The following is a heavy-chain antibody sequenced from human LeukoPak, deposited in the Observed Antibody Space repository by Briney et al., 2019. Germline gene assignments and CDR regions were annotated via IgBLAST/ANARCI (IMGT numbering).Heavy chain of an antibody. Sequence: SETLSLTCAVYGGSFSGYYWRWIRQPPGKGLEWMGEINHSGSTNYNPSLKSRVTISVDSPKNQFSLKLSSVTAADTAVYYCASHNIVVVVAATLYTNWFDPWGQGTLVTVSS. D-gene: IGHD2-15*01. CDR3: ASHNIVVVVAATLYTNWFDP. CDR1: GGSFSGYY. CDR2: INHSGST. V-gene: IGHV4-34*01. J-gene: IGHJ5*02.